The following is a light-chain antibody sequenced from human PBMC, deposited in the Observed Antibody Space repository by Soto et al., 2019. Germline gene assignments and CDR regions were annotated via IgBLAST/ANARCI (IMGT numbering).Light chain of an antibody. CDR2: DAS. J-gene: IGKJ1*01. Sequence: DIQMTQSPATLSASVGDRVTITCRASQSISSWLAWYQQKPGKVPKLLIDDASSLESGVPSRFSGSGSGKEFTLTMSSLQPDDFATYYCQQYNTYPWTFGQGTKVGVK. CDR3: QQYNTYPWT. V-gene: IGKV1-5*01. CDR1: QSISSW.